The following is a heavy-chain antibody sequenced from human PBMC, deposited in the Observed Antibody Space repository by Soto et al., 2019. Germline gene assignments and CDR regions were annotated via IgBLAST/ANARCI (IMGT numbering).Heavy chain of an antibody. D-gene: IGHD3-22*01. CDR2: IYYSGST. CDR3: ARALDYYDSSGYLIYYFDY. Sequence: PSETLSLTCTVSGGSISSGDYYWSWIRQPPGKGLEWIGYIYYSGSTYYNPSLKSRVTISVDTSKNQFSLKLSSVTAADTAVYHCARALDYYDSSGYLIYYFDYWGQGTQVTVSS. V-gene: IGHV4-30-4*01. CDR1: GGSISSGDYY. J-gene: IGHJ4*02.